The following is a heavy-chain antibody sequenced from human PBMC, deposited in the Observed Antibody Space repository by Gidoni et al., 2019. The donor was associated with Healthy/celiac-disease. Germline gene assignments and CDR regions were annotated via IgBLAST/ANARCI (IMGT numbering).Heavy chain of an antibody. J-gene: IGHJ4*02. CDR3: ARGGSTGFYFDY. CDR2: ST. D-gene: IGHD3-16*01. V-gene: IGHV4-30-2*05. Sequence: STYYNPSLKSRVTISVDTSKNQFSLKLSSVTAADTAVYYCARGGSTGFYFDYWGQGTLVTVSS.